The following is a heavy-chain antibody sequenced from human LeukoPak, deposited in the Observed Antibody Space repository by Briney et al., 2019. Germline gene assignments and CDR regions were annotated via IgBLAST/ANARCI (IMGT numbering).Heavy chain of an antibody. V-gene: IGHV1-46*01. D-gene: IGHD6-13*01. CDR3: ARDWQQLITFDY. J-gene: IGHJ4*02. CDR2: INPSGGST. Sequence: VASVKVSCKASGYTFTGYYMHWVRQAPGQGLEWMGIINPSGGSTSYAQKFQGRVTMTRDMSTSTVYMELSSLRSEDTAVYYCARDWQQLITFDYWGQGTLVTVSS. CDR1: GYTFTGYY.